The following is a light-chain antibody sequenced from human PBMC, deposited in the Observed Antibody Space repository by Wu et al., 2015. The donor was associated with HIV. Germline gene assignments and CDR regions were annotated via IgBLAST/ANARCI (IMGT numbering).Light chain of an antibody. Sequence: DIQMTQSPSFLSASEGDRVTITCRASQSISSWLAWYQQKPGKAPKLLIYKASSLESGVPSRFSGSGSGTEFTLTISSLQPDDFATYYCQQYNSYSVSFGQGTKLEIK. CDR3: QQYNSYSVS. CDR2: KAS. J-gene: IGKJ2*03. CDR1: QSISSW. V-gene: IGKV1-5*03.